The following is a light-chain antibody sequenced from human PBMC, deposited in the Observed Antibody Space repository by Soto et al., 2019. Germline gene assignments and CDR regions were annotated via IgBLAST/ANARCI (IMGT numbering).Light chain of an antibody. J-gene: IGKJ1*01. V-gene: IGKV1-5*03. CDR1: QSISSW. CDR3: QQYNAYPWT. Sequence: DIQMPQSPSSLSASVGGRVTITCRASQSISSWLAWYQQKPGKAPKLLIYKASTLESGVPSNFSGSGSGTEFSLTISSLQPEDFATYYCQQYNAYPWTFGQGTKVDIK. CDR2: KAS.